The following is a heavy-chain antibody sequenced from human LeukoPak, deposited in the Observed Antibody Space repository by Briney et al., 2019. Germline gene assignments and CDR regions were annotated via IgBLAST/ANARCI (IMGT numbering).Heavy chain of an antibody. Sequence: SETLSLTCTVSGGSISSYYWSWIRQPPGKGLEWIGYIYYSGSTNYNPSLKSRVTISVDTSKNQFSLKPSSVTAADTAVYYCARQLSDDYYYGMDVWGQGTTVTVSS. V-gene: IGHV4-59*08. CDR1: GGSISSYY. CDR2: IYYSGST. J-gene: IGHJ6*02. CDR3: ARQLSDDYYYGMDV.